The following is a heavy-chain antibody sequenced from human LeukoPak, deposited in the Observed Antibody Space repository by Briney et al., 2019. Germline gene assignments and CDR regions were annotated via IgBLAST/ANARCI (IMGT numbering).Heavy chain of an antibody. CDR3: ARPDRSSWYSWFDP. J-gene: IGHJ5*02. CDR2: IYYSGST. CDR1: GGPISSSSYY. Sequence: SETLSLTCTVSGGPISSSSYYWGWIRQPPGKGLEWIGSIYYSGSTYYNPSLKSRVTISVDTSKNQFSLKLSSVTAADTAVYYCARPDRSSWYSWFDPWGQGTLVTVSS. D-gene: IGHD6-13*01. V-gene: IGHV4-39*01.